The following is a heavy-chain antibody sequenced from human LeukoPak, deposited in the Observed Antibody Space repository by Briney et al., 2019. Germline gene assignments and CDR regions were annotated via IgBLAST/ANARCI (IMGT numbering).Heavy chain of an antibody. CDR3: AHIVTSWYYDSSGDPIDY. Sequence: SGPTLVNPTQTLTLTCTFSGFSLTTSGVGVGWIRQPPGKALEWLALIYWDDDKRYSPSLKSRLTITKDTSKNQVVLTMTNMDPVDTATYYCAHIVTSWYYDSSGDPIDYWGQGTLVTVSS. V-gene: IGHV2-5*02. J-gene: IGHJ4*02. CDR2: IYWDDDK. D-gene: IGHD3-22*01. CDR1: GFSLTTSGVG.